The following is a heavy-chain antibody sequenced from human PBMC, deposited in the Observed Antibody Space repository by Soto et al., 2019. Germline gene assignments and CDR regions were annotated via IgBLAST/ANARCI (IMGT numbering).Heavy chain of an antibody. Sequence: LGESLKISFKGSGYSFTSYLISWVRQMPVKGLEWMRRIDPSDSYTNYSPSFQGHVTISADKSISTAYLQWSSLKDADTAMYYCETHVCNDAVMRYDAFDICGQRTMVTVSS. V-gene: IGHV5-10-1*01. D-gene: IGHD1-1*01. CDR2: IDPSDSYT. CDR1: GYSFTSYL. J-gene: IGHJ3*02. CDR3: ETHVCNDAVMRYDAFDI.